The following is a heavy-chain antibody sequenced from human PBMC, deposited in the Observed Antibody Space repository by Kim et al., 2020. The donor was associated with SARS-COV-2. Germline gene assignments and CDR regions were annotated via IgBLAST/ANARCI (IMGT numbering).Heavy chain of an antibody. CDR1: GGSISSSSYY. J-gene: IGHJ4*02. D-gene: IGHD3-22*01. CDR3: ARHLIVGSWYYCDSSGYFDY. V-gene: IGHV4-39*01. Sequence: SETLSLTCTVSGGSISSSSYYWGWIRQPPGKGLEWIGSIYYSGSTYYNPSLKSRVTISVDTSKNQFSLKLSSVTAADTAVYYCARHLIVGSWYYCDSSGYFDYWRQGTLVTVSS. CDR2: IYYSGST.